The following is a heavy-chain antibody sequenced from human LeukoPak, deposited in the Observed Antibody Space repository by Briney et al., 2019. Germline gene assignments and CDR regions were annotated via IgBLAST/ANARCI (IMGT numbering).Heavy chain of an antibody. CDR1: GFTFSSYS. CDR3: ARGRESFDY. CDR2: ISSSTSYI. J-gene: IGHJ4*02. Sequence: PGGSLRLSCAASGFTFSSYSMNWIRQAPGKGPEWVSSISSSTSYIYYADSVKGRFTISKDNAKNSLYLQMNSLRAEDTAVYYCARGRESFDYWGQGILVTVSS. V-gene: IGHV3-21*01.